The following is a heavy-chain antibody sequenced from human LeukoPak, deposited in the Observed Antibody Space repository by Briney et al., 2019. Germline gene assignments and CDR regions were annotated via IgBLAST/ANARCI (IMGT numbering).Heavy chain of an antibody. CDR2: ISSSGSTI. CDR1: GFTFSSYE. V-gene: IGHV3-48*03. Sequence: PGGSLRLSCTASGFTFSSYEMNWVRQAPGKGLEWVSYISSSGSTIYYADSVKGRFTISRDNAKNSLYLQMNSLRAEDTAVYYCASDLSMIPYCWGQGTLVTVSS. D-gene: IGHD3-22*01. CDR3: ASDLSMIPYC. J-gene: IGHJ4*02.